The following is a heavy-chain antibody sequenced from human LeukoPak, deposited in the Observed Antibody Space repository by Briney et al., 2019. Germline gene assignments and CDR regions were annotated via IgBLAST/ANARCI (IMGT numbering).Heavy chain of an antibody. Sequence: PSETLSLTCTVSGGSISSYYWSWIRQPPGKGLEWIGYIYYSGSTNYNPSLKSRVTISVDTSKNQFSLKLSSVTAADAAVYYCARDGRGYDILTGSHYYYMDVWGKGTTVTVSS. D-gene: IGHD3-9*01. CDR2: IYYSGST. V-gene: IGHV4-59*01. CDR3: ARDGRGYDILTGSHYYYMDV. CDR1: GGSISSYY. J-gene: IGHJ6*03.